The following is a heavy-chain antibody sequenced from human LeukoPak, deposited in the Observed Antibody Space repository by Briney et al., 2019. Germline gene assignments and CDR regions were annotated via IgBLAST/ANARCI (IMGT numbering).Heavy chain of an antibody. CDR1: GGSISSSY. V-gene: IGHV4-59*08. Sequence: SETLSLTCTVSGGSISSSYWSWIRQPPGKGLEWIGYTSYSGSTDYNPSLKSRVTMSVDTSKNQFSLKLTSVIAADTAVYYCVESGNRGYSYGYSAFDIWGQGTTVTASS. J-gene: IGHJ3*02. D-gene: IGHD5-18*01. CDR2: TSYSGST. CDR3: VESGNRGYSYGYSAFDI.